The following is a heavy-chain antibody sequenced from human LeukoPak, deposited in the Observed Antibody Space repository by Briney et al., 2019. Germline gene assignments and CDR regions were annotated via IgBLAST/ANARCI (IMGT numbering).Heavy chain of an antibody. Sequence: SETLSLTCTVSGGSLSSSSYYWGWIRQPPGKGLEWIGSIYYSGSTYYNPSPKSRVTISVDTSKNQFSLKLSSVTAADTAVYYCARRGIAVAGKPRYYFDYWGQGTLVTVSS. CDR3: ARRGIAVAGKPRYYFDY. CDR1: GGSLSSSSYY. D-gene: IGHD6-19*01. CDR2: IYYSGST. V-gene: IGHV4-39*01. J-gene: IGHJ4*02.